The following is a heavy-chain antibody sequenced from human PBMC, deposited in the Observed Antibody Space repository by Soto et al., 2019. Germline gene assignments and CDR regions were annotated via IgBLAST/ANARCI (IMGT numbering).Heavy chain of an antibody. Sequence: QVQLQESGPGLVKPSQTLSLTCTVSGGSISSGDYYWSWIRQPPGKGLEWIGYIYYSGSTYYNPSLNSRVTISVDTSKNQFSLKLSSVTAADTAVYYCARGQWELLSYFDYWGQGTLVTVSS. CDR2: IYYSGST. CDR3: ARGQWELLSYFDY. CDR1: GGSISSGDYY. V-gene: IGHV4-30-4*01. J-gene: IGHJ4*02. D-gene: IGHD1-26*01.